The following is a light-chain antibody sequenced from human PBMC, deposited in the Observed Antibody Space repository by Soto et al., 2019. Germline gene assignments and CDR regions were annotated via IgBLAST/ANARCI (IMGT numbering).Light chain of an antibody. CDR1: QSISNW. V-gene: IGKV1-5*01. CDR3: QQYNSYWGT. CDR2: DAS. J-gene: IGKJ1*01. Sequence: DIQMTQSPSTLSASVGDRVTITCRASQSISNWLAWYHQKQGKAPKLLIYDASSLESGVPSRFSGSGSGTEFTLTISSLQPDDFATYYCQQYNSYWGTFGQGTKVDIK.